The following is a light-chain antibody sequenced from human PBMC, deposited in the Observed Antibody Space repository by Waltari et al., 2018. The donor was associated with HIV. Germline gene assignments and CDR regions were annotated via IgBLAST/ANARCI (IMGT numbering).Light chain of an antibody. CDR1: SSDVGGYNY. J-gene: IGLJ3*02. V-gene: IGLV2-14*01. CDR3: QSYDNNLQGSGV. Sequence: QSALTQPASVSGSPGQSITISCTGTSSDVGGYNYVFWYQQHPGKAPKLMIYEVTNRPSGVSNRFSGSKSGTSASLAITGLQAEDEADYFCQSYDNNLQGSGVFGGGTRLIVL. CDR2: EVT.